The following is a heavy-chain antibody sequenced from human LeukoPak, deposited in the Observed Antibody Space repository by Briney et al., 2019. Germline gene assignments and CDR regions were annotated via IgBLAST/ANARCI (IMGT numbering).Heavy chain of an antibody. J-gene: IGHJ4*02. D-gene: IGHD4-17*01. V-gene: IGHV1-69*04. CDR1: GGTLSSYA. CDR2: ILPIIGIA. CDR3: ARTTPYGDSNY. Sequence: ASVTVSCQASGGTLSSYAIIWVRQAPGKGLEWMGRILPIIGIATSAQKFQGSVTITADKSTSAAYMELSSLRSKDTAVYYGARTTPYGDSNYWGQGTLVTVSS.